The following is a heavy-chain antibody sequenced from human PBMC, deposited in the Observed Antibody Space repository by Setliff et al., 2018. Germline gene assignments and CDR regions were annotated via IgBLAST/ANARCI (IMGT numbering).Heavy chain of an antibody. CDR2: IFWDDDK. CDR3: AHFTVGYDISGYLFS. J-gene: IGHJ5*02. V-gene: IGHV2-5*02. D-gene: IGHD3-22*01. CDR1: GFSLSTNTVG. Sequence: TLSLTCTFSGFSLSTNTVGVGWIRQPPGKALEWLAVIFWDDDKRYSPSLQHRLTINKDTSKNQVVLTMANVDPVDTATYYCAHFTVGYDISGYLFSWGQGTLVTVSS.